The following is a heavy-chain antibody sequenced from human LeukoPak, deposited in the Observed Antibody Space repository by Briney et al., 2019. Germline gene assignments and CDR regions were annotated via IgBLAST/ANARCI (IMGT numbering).Heavy chain of an antibody. CDR1: GFTFSNVW. D-gene: IGHD2-21*02. Sequence: GGSLRLSCAASGFTFSNVWMSWVRRAPGQSLECIGLVKSKADGGTAIYASAVKGRFTISRDDSVSTVFLQMSGLQIDDTAVYFCTTGALAYCNGDCFVWGQGTLVTVSS. CDR2: VKSKADGGTA. CDR3: TTGALAYCNGDCFV. J-gene: IGHJ1*01. V-gene: IGHV3-15*05.